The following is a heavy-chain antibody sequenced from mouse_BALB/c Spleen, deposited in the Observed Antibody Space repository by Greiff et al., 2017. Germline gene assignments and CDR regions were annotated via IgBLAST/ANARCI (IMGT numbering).Heavy chain of an antibody. CDR2: IDPENGDT. Sequence: EVKLVESGAELVRSGASVKLSCTASGFNIKDYYMHWVKQRPEQGLEWIGWIDPENGDTEYAPKFQGKATMTADTSSNTAYLQLSSLTSEDTAVYYCKRYYGSSYGDHFDYWGQGTTLTVSS. D-gene: IGHD1-1*01. J-gene: IGHJ2*01. CDR3: KRYYGSSYGDHFDY. V-gene: IGHV14-4*02. CDR1: GFNIKDYY.